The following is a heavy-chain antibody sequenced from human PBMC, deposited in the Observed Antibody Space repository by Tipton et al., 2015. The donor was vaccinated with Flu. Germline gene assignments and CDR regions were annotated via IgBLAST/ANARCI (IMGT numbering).Heavy chain of an antibody. D-gene: IGHD5-12*01. V-gene: IGHV3-7*01. Sequence: VQLVQSGGGLVQPGGSLRLSCVASGFTFSSYWMIWVRQAPGKGLEWVANINQDGSEKHYVDSVEGRFTISRDNAKNSLYVQMNSLRAEDTAVYYCTRDGPAPGLYFDNGGQGTLVTVSS. CDR2: INQDGSEK. J-gene: IGHJ4*02. CDR1: GFTFSSYW. CDR3: TRDGPAPGLYFDN.